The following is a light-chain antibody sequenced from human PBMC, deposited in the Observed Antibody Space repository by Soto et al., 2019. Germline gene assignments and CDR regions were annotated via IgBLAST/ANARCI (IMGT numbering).Light chain of an antibody. V-gene: IGKV1-27*01. J-gene: IGKJ1*01. Sequence: EIHMTQSRSSLSASVGGIGSITFRASQGIRHYLAWYQQKPGKVPKLLIYEASNLQSGVPSRFRGGGSGTEFTLTISSLQPEDVATYYCQNFDSAPQTFGQGTKVDIK. CDR1: QGIRHY. CDR2: EAS. CDR3: QNFDSAPQT.